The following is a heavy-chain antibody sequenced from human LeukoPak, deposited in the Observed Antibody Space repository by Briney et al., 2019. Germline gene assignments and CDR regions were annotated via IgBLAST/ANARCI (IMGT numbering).Heavy chain of an antibody. CDR2: IYYSGST. CDR1: GGSISSSSYY. D-gene: IGHD6-19*01. CDR3: ARRPSGWLVLYYYYGMDV. V-gene: IGHV4-39*01. Sequence: SETLSLTCTVSGGSISSSSYYWGWIRQPPGKGLEWIGSIYYSGSTYYNSSLKSRVTISVDTSKNQFSLKLSSVTAADTAVYYCARRPSGWLVLYYYYGMDVWGQGTTVTVSS. J-gene: IGHJ6*02.